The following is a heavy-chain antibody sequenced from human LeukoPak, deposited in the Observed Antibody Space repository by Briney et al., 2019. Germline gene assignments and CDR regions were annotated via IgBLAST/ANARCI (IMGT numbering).Heavy chain of an antibody. J-gene: IGHJ3*02. Sequence: ASETLSLTCTVSGGSISSSSYYWGWIRQPPGKGLEWIGSIYYSGSTKYNPSLKSRVTISVDTSKNQFSLKLSSVTAADTAVYYCARDRFGAAGTDAFDIWGQGTMVTVSS. CDR3: ARDRFGAAGTDAFDI. CDR2: IYYSGST. V-gene: IGHV4-39*02. D-gene: IGHD6-13*01. CDR1: GGSISSSSYY.